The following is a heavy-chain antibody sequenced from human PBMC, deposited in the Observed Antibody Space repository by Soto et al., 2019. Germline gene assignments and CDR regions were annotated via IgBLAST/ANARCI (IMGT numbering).Heavy chain of an antibody. CDR2: IYNSGS. CDR1: GASISGHF. J-gene: IGHJ6*02. Sequence: SETLSLTCTVSGASISGHFWSWIRQPPGKGLEWIAYIYNSGSSYNPSLKSRVTISVDTSKNQLSLKLSSVIAADSAVYYCAINADVWGQRTKVTVSS. CDR3: AINADV. V-gene: IGHV4-59*08.